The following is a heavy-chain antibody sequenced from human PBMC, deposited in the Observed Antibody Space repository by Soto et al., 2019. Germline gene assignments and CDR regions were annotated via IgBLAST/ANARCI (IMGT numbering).Heavy chain of an antibody. V-gene: IGHV3-30-3*01. CDR1: GFTFSSYA. CDR2: ISYDGSNK. Sequence: QVQLVESGGGVVQPGRSLRLSCAASGFTFSSYAMHWVRQAPGKGLEWVAVISYDGSNKYYADSVKGRFTISRDNSKNTLDLQMNSLRAEDTGVYYCARGEYYYDSSGYYGYWGQGTLVTVSS. J-gene: IGHJ4*02. D-gene: IGHD3-22*01. CDR3: ARGEYYYDSSGYYGY.